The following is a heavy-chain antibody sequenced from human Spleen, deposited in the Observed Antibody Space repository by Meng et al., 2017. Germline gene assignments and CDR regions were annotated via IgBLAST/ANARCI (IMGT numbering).Heavy chain of an antibody. D-gene: IGHD3-10*01. CDR3: ARGGYASGNYYTEFDH. CDR2: VYGSGST. Sequence: GSLRLSCTVSGGSITSGRYYWGWIRQPPGLGLEWIGSVYGSGSTSYNPSLESRITISVDTSKNQFSLKLASLTAADTAVYYCARGGYASGNYYTEFDHWGQGTLVTVSS. J-gene: IGHJ4*02. CDR1: GGSITSGRYY. V-gene: IGHV4-39*07.